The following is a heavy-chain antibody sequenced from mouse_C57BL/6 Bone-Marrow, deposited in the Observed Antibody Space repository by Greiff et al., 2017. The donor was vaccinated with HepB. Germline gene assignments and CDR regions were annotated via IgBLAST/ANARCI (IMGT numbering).Heavy chain of an antibody. V-gene: IGHV5-17*01. D-gene: IGHD1-1*01. CDR2: ISSGSSTI. J-gene: IGHJ4*01. CDR3: ARLLRYQLRGWAMDY. Sequence: EVMLVESGGGLVKPGGSLKLSCAASGFTFSDYGMHWVRQAPEKGLEWVAYISSGSSTIYYADTVKGRFTISRDNAKNTLFLQMTSLRSEDTAMYYCARLLRYQLRGWAMDYWGQGTSVTVSS. CDR1: GFTFSDYG.